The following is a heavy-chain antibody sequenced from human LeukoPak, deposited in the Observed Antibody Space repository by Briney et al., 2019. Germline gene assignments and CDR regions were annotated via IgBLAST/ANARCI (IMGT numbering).Heavy chain of an antibody. D-gene: IGHD3-22*01. J-gene: IGHJ4*02. Sequence: ASVKVSCKASGYTFASYYMHWVRQAPGQGLEWMGIINPSGGSTSYAQKFQGRVTMTRDTSTSTVYMELSSLRSEDTAVYYCARDEYYYDSSGYYGYWGQGTLVTVSS. CDR2: INPSGGST. V-gene: IGHV1-46*01. CDR3: ARDEYYYDSSGYYGY. CDR1: GYTFASYY.